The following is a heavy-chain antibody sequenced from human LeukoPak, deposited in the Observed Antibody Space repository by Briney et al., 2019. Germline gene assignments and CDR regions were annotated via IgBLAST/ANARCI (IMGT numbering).Heavy chain of an antibody. Sequence: SVKVSCKASGGTFSSYAISWVRQAPGQGLEWMGRIIPILGIANYAQKFQGRVTITADKSTSTAYMELSSLRSEDTAMYYCARRFRYGMDVWGQGTTVTVSS. CDR3: ARRFRYGMDV. J-gene: IGHJ6*02. V-gene: IGHV1-69*04. CDR2: IIPILGIA. CDR1: GGTFSSYA.